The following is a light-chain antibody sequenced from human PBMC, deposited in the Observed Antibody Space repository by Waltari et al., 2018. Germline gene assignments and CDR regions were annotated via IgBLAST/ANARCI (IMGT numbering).Light chain of an antibody. V-gene: IGLV1-40*01. Sequence: QSVLTQTPSVSGAPGQSVTISCTGSSSNIGAGYDVHWSQQLPGTAPNLLIYGNNNRPSGVPGRFSVSRSDTSASLAITGLQTEDEADYYCQSYDNSLSGSRVFGGGTRVTVL. CDR3: QSYDNSLSGSRV. CDR2: GNN. CDR1: SSNIGAGYD. J-gene: IGLJ3*02.